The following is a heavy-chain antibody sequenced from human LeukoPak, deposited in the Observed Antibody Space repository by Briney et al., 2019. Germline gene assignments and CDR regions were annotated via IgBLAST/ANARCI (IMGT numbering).Heavy chain of an antibody. CDR2: INPNSGGT. V-gene: IGHV1-2*02. J-gene: IGHJ4*02. Sequence: APVKVSCKASGHTFTDHYWHWVRQAPGQGLEWMGWINPNSGGTNYAQKFQGRVTMTRDTSVSTAYMELSGLTSDDTAVYYCARDGYTYGQVDYWGQETQVTVSS. CDR1: GHTFTDHY. D-gene: IGHD5-18*01. CDR3: ARDGYTYGQVDY.